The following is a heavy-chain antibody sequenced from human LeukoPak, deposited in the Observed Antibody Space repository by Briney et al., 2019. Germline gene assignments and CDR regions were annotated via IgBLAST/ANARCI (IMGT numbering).Heavy chain of an antibody. D-gene: IGHD3-16*01. CDR3: AKQGPSVRFFWDY. CDR2: IYTSGST. J-gene: IGHJ4*02. CDR1: GGSISSYY. Sequence: SETLSLTRTVSGGSISSYYWSWIRQPAGKGLEWIGRIYTSGSTNYNPSLESRVTMSVDTSKNQFSLKLSSVTAADTAVYYCAKQGPSVRFFWDYWGQGTLVTVSS. V-gene: IGHV4-4*07.